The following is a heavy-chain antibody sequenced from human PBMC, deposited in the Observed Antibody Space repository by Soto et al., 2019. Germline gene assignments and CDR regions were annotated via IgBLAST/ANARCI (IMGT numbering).Heavy chain of an antibody. CDR2: IYYSGST. Sequence: SETVSLTCTVSCGSISSGGYYWRWIRQHPGKGLEWIGYIYYSGSTYYNPSLKSRVTISVDTSKNQFSLKLSSVTAADTAVYYCARDTSVSGIYGIDVWGQATTVT. D-gene: IGHD4-4*01. CDR1: CGSISSGGYY. J-gene: IGHJ6*02. CDR3: ARDTSVSGIYGIDV. V-gene: IGHV4-31*03.